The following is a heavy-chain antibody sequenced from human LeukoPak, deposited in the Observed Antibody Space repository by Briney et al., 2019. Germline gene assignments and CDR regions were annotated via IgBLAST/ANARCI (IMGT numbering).Heavy chain of an antibody. CDR2: ISGSGGST. CDR1: GFTFSTYE. Sequence: GGSLRLSCAASGFTFSTYEMNWVRQAPGKGLEWVSAISGSGGSTYYADSVKGRFTISRDNSKNTLYLQMNSLRAEDTAVYYCAKGTYIVVVPAAIDYWGQGTLVTVSS. V-gene: IGHV3-23*01. CDR3: AKGTYIVVVPAAIDY. D-gene: IGHD2-2*01. J-gene: IGHJ4*02.